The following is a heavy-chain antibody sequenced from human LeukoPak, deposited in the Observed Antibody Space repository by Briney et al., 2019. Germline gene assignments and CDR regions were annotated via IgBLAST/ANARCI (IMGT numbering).Heavy chain of an antibody. CDR1: GFTFSSFA. V-gene: IGHV3-23*05. D-gene: IGHD2-2*02. J-gene: IGHJ4*02. CDR2: IYGSNNNT. Sequence: GGSLRLSCAASGFTFSSFAMGWVRLAPGKGLQWISCIYGSNNNTYYTDSVTGRFTISRDNSKTTLFLQMNSLRAEDTAVYYCAKGISGSCYTGLGFWGQGTLVTVSP. CDR3: AKGISGSCYTGLGF.